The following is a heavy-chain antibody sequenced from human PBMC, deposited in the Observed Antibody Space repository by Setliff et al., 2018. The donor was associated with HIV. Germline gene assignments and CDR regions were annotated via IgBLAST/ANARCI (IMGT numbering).Heavy chain of an antibody. CDR2: INPGNGNT. J-gene: IGHJ4*01. V-gene: IGHV1-3*01. Sequence: ASVKVSCKASGYTFTNHAIHWLRQAPGKGLEWMAWINPGNGNTKYSQNFQDRVTITWDTSASTAYMELSSLTLEDTAVYYCGRTKDLDYWGHGTLVTVSS. CDR3: GRTKDLDY. CDR1: GYTFTNHA.